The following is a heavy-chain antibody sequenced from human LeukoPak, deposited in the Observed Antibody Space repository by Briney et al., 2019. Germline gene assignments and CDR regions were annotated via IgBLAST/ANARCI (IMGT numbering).Heavy chain of an antibody. CDR2: ISDSGGST. J-gene: IGHJ4*02. CDR3: AKRDTTY. CDR1: GFTVSSNY. V-gene: IGHV3-23*01. D-gene: IGHD1-26*01. Sequence: GGSLRLSCAASGFTVSSNYMNWVRQAPGKGLEWVSAISDSGGSTYYADSVKGRFTISRDNSKNTLYLQMNSLRAEDTAIYYCAKRDTTYWGQGTLVTVSS.